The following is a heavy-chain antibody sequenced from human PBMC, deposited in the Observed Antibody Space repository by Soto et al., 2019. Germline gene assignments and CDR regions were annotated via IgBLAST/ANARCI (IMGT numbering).Heavy chain of an antibody. CDR3: AQCMLGVNYYYGMDV. CDR2: IIPIFGTA. D-gene: IGHD3-10*02. CDR1: GGTFSSYA. V-gene: IGHV1-69*12. Sequence: QVQLVQSGAEVKKPGSSVKVSCKASGGTFSSYAINWVRQAPGQGLEWMGGIIPIFGTADYAQKFQGRVMITADQSTSTGYMELSSLRSEDTAVYYCAQCMLGVNYYYGMDVWGQGTTVNVSS. J-gene: IGHJ6*02.